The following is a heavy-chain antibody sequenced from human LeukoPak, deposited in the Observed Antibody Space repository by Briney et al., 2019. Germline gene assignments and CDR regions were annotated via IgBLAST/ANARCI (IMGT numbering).Heavy chain of an antibody. CDR3: TGGAYGSGSSYNYYGMDV. J-gene: IGHJ6*02. CDR2: IYPDDSDT. D-gene: IGHD3-10*01. V-gene: IGHV5-51*01. Sequence: GQSLKISCKGSGYSFGNRWIGWVRQMPGKGLEWMGIIYPDDSDTIYSPCFQGQVTISAAKSMRTAYLQCSSPKASATAMYYLTGGAYGSGSSYNYYGMDVWGQGTTVTVSS. CDR1: GYSFGNRW.